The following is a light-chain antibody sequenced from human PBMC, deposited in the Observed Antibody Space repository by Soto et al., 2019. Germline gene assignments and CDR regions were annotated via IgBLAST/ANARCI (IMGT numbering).Light chain of an antibody. CDR2: KAS. CDR1: QSISSW. J-gene: IGKJ4*01. Sequence: DIQMTQSPSTLSASVGDRVTITCRASQSISSWLAWYQQKPGKAPNLLIYKASSLESVVPSRFSGSGSGTEFTLSISILQPDDFATYYCQQYNSYPLTFGGGTKVEIK. V-gene: IGKV1-5*03. CDR3: QQYNSYPLT.